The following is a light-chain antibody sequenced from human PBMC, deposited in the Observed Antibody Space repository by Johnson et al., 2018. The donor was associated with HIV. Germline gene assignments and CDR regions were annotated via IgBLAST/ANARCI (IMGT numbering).Light chain of an antibody. CDR2: DNN. V-gene: IGLV1-51*01. J-gene: IGLJ1*01. CDR1: SSNIGNNY. Sequence: QSILTQPPSVSAAPGQKVTISCSGSSSNIGNNYVSWYQQLPGTAPKLLIYDNNKRPSGIPDRLSGSKSGTSATLGITGLQTGDEADYYCGTWASSLSAGPYVFGTGTKVTVL. CDR3: GTWASSLSAGPYV.